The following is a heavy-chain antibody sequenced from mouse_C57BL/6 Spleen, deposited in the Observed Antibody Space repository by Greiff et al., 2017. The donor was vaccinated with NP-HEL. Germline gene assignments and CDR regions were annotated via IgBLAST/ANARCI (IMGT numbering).Heavy chain of an antibody. J-gene: IGHJ3*01. V-gene: IGHV6-3*01. CDR3: TGFWDPFAY. CDR2: IRLKSDNYAT. CDR1: GFTFSNYW. D-gene: IGHD4-1*01. Sequence: EVKLVESGGGLVQPGGSMKLSCVASGFTFSNYWMNWVRQSPEKGLEWVAQIRLKSDNYATHYAESVKGRFTISRDDSKSSVYLQMNNLRAEDTGIYYCTGFWDPFAYWGQGTLVTVSA.